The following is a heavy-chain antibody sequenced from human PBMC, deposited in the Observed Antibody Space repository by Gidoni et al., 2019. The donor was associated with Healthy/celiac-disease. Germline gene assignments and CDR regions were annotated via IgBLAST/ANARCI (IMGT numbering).Heavy chain of an antibody. D-gene: IGHD2-2*01. V-gene: IGHV3-21*01. J-gene: IGHJ3*02. CDR3: ARALPPSLGFIVVPAASQESGAFDI. CDR1: GFTFSSYS. CDR2: ISSSSSYI. Sequence: EVQLVESGGGLVKPGGSLRLSCAASGFTFSSYSMNWVPQAPGKGLEGVSSISSSSSYIYYADSVKGRFTISRDNAKNSLYLQMNSLRAEDTAVYYCARALPPSLGFIVVPAASQESGAFDIWGQGTMVTVSS.